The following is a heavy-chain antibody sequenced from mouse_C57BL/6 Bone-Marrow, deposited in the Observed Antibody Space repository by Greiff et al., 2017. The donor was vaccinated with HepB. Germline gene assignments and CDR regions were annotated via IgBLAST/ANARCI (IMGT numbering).Heavy chain of an antibody. CDR1: GFNIKDDY. CDR3: TTPSIYYYGSSSYFDV. CDR2: IDPENGDT. Sequence: VQPQQSGAELVRPGASVKLSCTASGFNIKDDYMHWVKQRPEQGLEWIGWIDPENGDTEYASKFQGKATITADTSSNTAYLQLSSLTSEDTAVYYCTTPSIYYYGSSSYFDVWGTGTTVTVSS. J-gene: IGHJ1*03. V-gene: IGHV14-4*01. D-gene: IGHD1-1*01.